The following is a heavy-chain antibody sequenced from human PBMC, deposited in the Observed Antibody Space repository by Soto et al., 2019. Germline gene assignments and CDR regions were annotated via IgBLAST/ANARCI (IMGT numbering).Heavy chain of an antibody. V-gene: IGHV3-23*01. J-gene: IGHJ4*02. D-gene: IGHD2-8*01. CDR2: IRGGGGTT. Sequence: GGSLRLSCAASGFAFSSFAMSWVRQAPGKGLEWVSGIRGGGGTTYYADSVKGRFTTSRDNSKNTLYLQMNSLKAEDTAVYYCAKDQTIEWYAPIASWGQGTLVTVSS. CDR1: GFAFSSFA. CDR3: AKDQTIEWYAPIAS.